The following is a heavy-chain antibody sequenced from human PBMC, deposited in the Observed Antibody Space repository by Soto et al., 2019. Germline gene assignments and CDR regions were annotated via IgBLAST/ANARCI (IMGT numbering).Heavy chain of an antibody. V-gene: IGHV1-18*01. Sequence: QVQLVQSGAEVKKPGASVEVSCKASGYSFATHSFSWVRQAPGQGLEWMGWISAYNGNTNYAQKFQGRVTMTTDTSTTTAYMELRGLTSDDTAVYYCARAGARTSSSYYYYYGMDVWGQGTTVTVSS. CDR2: ISAYNGNT. CDR1: GYSFATHS. J-gene: IGHJ6*02. D-gene: IGHD6-6*01. CDR3: ARAGARTSSSYYYYYGMDV.